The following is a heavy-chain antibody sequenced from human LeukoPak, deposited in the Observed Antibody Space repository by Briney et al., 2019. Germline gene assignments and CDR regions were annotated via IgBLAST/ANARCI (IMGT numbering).Heavy chain of an antibody. CDR3: ARHLPAASYYYGMDV. D-gene: IGHD2-2*01. V-gene: IGHV4-59*08. CDR1: GGSISSYY. CDR2: IYYSGST. Sequence: SETLSLTCTVSGGSISSYYWNWIRQPPGKGLEWIGYIYYSGSTNYNPSLKSRVSISIDTSKNQFSLKLSSVTAADTAVYYCARHLPAASYYYGMDVWGQGTTVTVSS. J-gene: IGHJ6*02.